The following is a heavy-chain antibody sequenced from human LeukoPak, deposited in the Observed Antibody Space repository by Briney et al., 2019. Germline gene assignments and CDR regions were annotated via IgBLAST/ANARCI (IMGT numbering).Heavy chain of an antibody. CDR1: GGSVSSGSYY. Sequence: SETLSLTCTVSGGSVSSGSYYWSWIRQSPGKGLEWIGNVYYSGSTNYNPSLKSRVTISVDTSKNQFSLKLSSVTAADTAVYYCARGEPISWEVDTAMAGYGNDYWGQGTLVTVSS. V-gene: IGHV4-61*01. CDR2: VYYSGST. J-gene: IGHJ4*02. D-gene: IGHD5-18*01. CDR3: ARGEPISWEVDTAMAGYGNDY.